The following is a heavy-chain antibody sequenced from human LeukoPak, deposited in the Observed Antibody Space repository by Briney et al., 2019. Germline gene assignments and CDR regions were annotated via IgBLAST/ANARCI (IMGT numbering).Heavy chain of an antibody. D-gene: IGHD5-12*01. CDR1: GFTFSSYT. CDR3: AKDWGYDTADPIDY. CDR2: ISGSGGST. V-gene: IGHV3-23*01. J-gene: IGHJ4*02. Sequence: PGGSLRLSCAASGFTFSSYTMSWVRQAPGKGLELVSAISGSGGSTYYADSVKGRFTISRDNSKNTPYLQMNSLRAEDTAVYYCAKDWGYDTADPIDYWGQGTLVTVSS.